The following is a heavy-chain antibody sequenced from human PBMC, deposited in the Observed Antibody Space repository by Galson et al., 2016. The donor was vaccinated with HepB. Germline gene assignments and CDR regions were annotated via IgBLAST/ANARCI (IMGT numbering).Heavy chain of an antibody. J-gene: IGHJ4*02. CDR2: IKWNGGSP. CDR3: AGESGNFDVGYSYLDY. CDR1: GFTFHGHG. D-gene: IGHD4-23*01. V-gene: IGHV3-20*04. Sequence: SLRLSCAASGFTFHGHGMDWVRQAPEKGLEWVCSIKWNGGSPAYADSVKGRFTISRDNAKKSLYLQINSLRPEDTALYFCAGESGNFDVGYSYLDYWGQGTLVTVSS.